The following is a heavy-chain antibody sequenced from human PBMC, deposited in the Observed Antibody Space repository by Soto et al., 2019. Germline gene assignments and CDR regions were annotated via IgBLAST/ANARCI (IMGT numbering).Heavy chain of an antibody. V-gene: IGHV1-8*01. CDR2: VSPKRGST. Sequence: ASVKGSCQASCYTISGLDINWVRRATGQGLEWLGWVSPKRGSTGYAQQFQGRVTMTTNTSITTAFMELHSLTSEDTAVYYCAGGTSAGIDTFGQRNHLTLSS. J-gene: IGHJ5*02. CDR3: AGGTSAGIDT. CDR1: CYTISGLD.